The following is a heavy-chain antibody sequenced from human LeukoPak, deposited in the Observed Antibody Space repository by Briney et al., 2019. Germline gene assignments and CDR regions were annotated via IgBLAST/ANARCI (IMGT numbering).Heavy chain of an antibody. CDR1: GGSISSSSYY. V-gene: IGHV4-39*01. J-gene: IGHJ4*02. D-gene: IGHD3-16*01. CDR2: IYYSGSN. Sequence: PSETLSLTCTVSGGSISSSSYYWGWLRQPPGKGLVWVGSIYYSGSNYYNPSLKSRVTISVDTSKNQFSLKLSSVTAADTAVYYCARTQMVGGVMPVDYWGQGTLVTVSS. CDR3: ARTQMVGGVMPVDY.